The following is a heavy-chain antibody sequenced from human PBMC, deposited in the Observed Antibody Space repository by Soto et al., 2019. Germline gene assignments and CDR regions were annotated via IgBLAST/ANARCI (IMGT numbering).Heavy chain of an antibody. D-gene: IGHD1-26*01. J-gene: IGHJ5*02. CDR3: ARYSGSYFPVGHDR. V-gene: IGHV3-7*01. Sequence: GGSVRLSCVASGFTFSSYWMSWVRQAPGGGLEWVANIKQDGTEIHYVESVKGRFTIFRDNAKKSLYLQMNSLRAEDTAVYFCARYSGSYFPVGHDRWGQGTLVTVSS. CDR1: GFTFSSYW. CDR2: IKQDGTEI.